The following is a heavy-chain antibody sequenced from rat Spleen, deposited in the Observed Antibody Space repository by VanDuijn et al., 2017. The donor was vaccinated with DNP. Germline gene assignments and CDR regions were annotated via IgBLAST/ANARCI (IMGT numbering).Heavy chain of an antibody. V-gene: IGHV5S13*01. Sequence: EVRLVESGGGLVQPGRSLKVSCAASGFPFSDYFMAWVRQAPTRGLEWVASITTDGVNTYYRDSVKGRFTISRDKTRNTQHLQMDSLRSEDTATYYCARQNYYYSGNTLDAWGQGISVTVSS. D-gene: IGHD1-1*01. CDR1: GFPFSDYF. CDR2: ITTDGVNT. CDR3: ARQNYYYSGNTLDA. J-gene: IGHJ4*01.